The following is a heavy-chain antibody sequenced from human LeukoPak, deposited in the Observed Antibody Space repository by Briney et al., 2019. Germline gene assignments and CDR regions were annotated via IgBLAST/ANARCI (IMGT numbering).Heavy chain of an antibody. D-gene: IGHD3-10*01. J-gene: IGHJ4*02. CDR2: IYYSAST. CDR1: GDSISSSNYY. V-gene: IGHV4-39*02. Sequence: PSEALSLTCTVSGDSISSSNYYWGWIRQPPGKGLEWIGTIYYSASTYYNPSLKSRVTISVDTSNNQFTLKLSSVTAADTAVYYCAREYYYGSGSYYLGHYSFDYWGQGTLVTVSS. CDR3: AREYYYGSGSYYLGHYSFDY.